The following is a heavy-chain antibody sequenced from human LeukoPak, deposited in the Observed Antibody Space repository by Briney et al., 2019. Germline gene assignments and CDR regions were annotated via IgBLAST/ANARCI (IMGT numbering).Heavy chain of an antibody. J-gene: IGHJ3*02. CDR3: ARDVSSSTRAFDI. CDR1: GFTLSTYE. CDR2: ISSSNSHT. V-gene: IGHV3-48*03. D-gene: IGHD2-8*01. Sequence: GGPLRLSCAASGFTLSTYEMTWVRQAPGKGLEWVSFISSSNSHTFYADSVKGRFTFFRDTAKNSLYLQMNNLRGEDTAVYCCARDVSSSTRAFDIWGQGTMVAVS.